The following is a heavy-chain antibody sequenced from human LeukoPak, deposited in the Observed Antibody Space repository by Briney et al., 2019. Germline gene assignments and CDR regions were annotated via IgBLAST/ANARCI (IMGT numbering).Heavy chain of an antibody. CDR2: IWYDGSKK. CDR1: GFTFSSYG. Sequence: GGSLRLSCAASGFTFSSYGMHWVRQAPGKGLEWVAVIWYDGSKKYYADSVKGRFTISRDNSKNTLYLQMNSLRAEDTAVYYCARDSYPYYYYGMDVWGQGTTVTVSS. J-gene: IGHJ6*02. V-gene: IGHV3-33*01. CDR3: ARDSYPYYYYGMDV.